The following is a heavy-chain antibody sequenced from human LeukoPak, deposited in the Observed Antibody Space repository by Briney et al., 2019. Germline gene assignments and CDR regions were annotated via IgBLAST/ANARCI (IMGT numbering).Heavy chain of an antibody. Sequence: PVASVKVSCKASGYTFTSYGISWVRQAPGQGLEWMGWISAYNGNTNYAQKFQGRVTITADESTSTAYMELSSLRSEDTAVYYCARGIRDYCSSTSCYRYYFDYWGQGTLVTVSS. CDR2: ISAYNGNT. CDR3: ARGIRDYCSSTSCYRYYFDY. CDR1: GYTFTSYG. V-gene: IGHV1-18*01. D-gene: IGHD2-2*01. J-gene: IGHJ4*02.